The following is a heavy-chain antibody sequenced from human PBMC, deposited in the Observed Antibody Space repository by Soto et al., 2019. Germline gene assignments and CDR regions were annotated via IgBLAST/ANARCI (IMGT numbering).Heavy chain of an antibody. CDR1: GFTFSSYW. CDR2: INSDGSST. V-gene: IGHV3-74*01. D-gene: IGHD2-2*01. CDR3: ARGPASMGVVVPAAMLLGYYYYYMDV. J-gene: IGHJ6*03. Sequence: EVQLVESGGGLVQPGGSLRLSCAASGFTFSSYWMHWVRQAPGKGLVWVSRINSDGSSTSYADSVKGRFTISRDNAKNTLYLQMNSLRAEDTAVYYCARGPASMGVVVPAAMLLGYYYYYMDVWGKGTTVTVSS.